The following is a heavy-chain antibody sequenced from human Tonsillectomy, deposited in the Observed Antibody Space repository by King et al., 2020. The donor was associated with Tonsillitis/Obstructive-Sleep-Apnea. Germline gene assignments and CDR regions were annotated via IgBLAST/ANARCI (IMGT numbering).Heavy chain of an antibody. J-gene: IGHJ4*02. CDR2: IWYDGSDK. CDR1: GFSFSTYG. D-gene: IGHD2-21*01. V-gene: IGHV3-33*06. Sequence: VQLVESGGGVVQPGRSLRLSCAASGFSFSTYGMHWVRQAPGKGLEWGAVIWYDGSDKYYADSVKGRFTISRDNSKNTVYLEMSSLRAEDTALYYCVKDHCGGNCYSDPYFDYWGQGTLVTVSS. CDR3: VKDHCGGNCYSDPYFDY.